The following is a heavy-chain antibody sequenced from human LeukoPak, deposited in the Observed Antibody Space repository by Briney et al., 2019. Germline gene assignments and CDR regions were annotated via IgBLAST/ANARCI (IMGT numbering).Heavy chain of an antibody. D-gene: IGHD6-19*01. V-gene: IGHV1-46*04. Sequence: ASVKVSCKASGYTFINFYMHWVRQAPGQGLEWMGRIQPSGGSTSYAQKLHGRVTMTSDTSINTLHMELNSLASEDTDVYYCARGFTVAGTWNFQHWGQGTLVTVSS. CDR1: GYTFINFY. CDR3: ARGFTVAGTWNFQH. J-gene: IGHJ1*01. CDR2: IQPSGGST.